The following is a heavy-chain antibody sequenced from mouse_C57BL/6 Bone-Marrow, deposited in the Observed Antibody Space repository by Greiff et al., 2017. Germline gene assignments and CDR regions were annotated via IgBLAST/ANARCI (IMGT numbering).Heavy chain of an antibody. CDR2: ISSGSSTI. CDR1: GFTFSDYG. Sequence: DVKLQESGGGLVKPGGSLKLSCAASGFTFSDYGMHWVRQAPEKGLERVAYISSGSSTIYYADTVKGRFTISRDNAKNTLFLQMTSLRSEDTAMYYCAREAYYYGSSPFAYWGQGTLVTVSA. V-gene: IGHV5-17*01. J-gene: IGHJ3*01. D-gene: IGHD1-1*01. CDR3: AREAYYYGSSPFAY.